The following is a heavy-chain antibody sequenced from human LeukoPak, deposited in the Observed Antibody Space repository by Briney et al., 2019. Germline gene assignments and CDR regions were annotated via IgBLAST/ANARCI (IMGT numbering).Heavy chain of an antibody. J-gene: IGHJ4*02. V-gene: IGHV4-34*01. D-gene: IGHD3-10*01. CDR3: ARNGPGFGELSVDY. CDR1: GGSFSGYY. CDR2: INHSGST. Sequence: SETLSLTCAVYGGSFSGYYWSWIRHPPGKGLEWIGEINHSGSTNYNPSLKSRVTISVETSKNQFSLKLSSVTAADTAVYYCARNGPGFGELSVDYWGQGTLVTVSS.